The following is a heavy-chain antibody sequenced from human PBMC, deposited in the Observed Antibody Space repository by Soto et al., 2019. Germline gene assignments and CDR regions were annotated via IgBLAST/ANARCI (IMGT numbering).Heavy chain of an antibody. D-gene: IGHD1-26*01. V-gene: IGHV5-10-1*01. Sequence: GESLKISCKGSGYSFTSYWISWVRQMPGKGLEWMGRIDPSDSYTNYSPSFQGHVTISADKSISTAYLQWSSLKASDTAMYYCASYSGSYQRNFDYWGQGTLVTVSS. J-gene: IGHJ4*02. CDR1: GYSFTSYW. CDR2: IDPSDSYT. CDR3: ASYSGSYQRNFDY.